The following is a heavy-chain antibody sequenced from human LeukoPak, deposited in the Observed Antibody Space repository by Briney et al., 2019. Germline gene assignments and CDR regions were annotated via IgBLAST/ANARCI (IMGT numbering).Heavy chain of an antibody. D-gene: IGHD2-15*01. V-gene: IGHV1-18*01. CDR1: GYIFSNYG. J-gene: IGHJ4*02. Sequence: ASVKVSCKATGYIFSNYGISWVRQAPGHGLEWMGWISSGGNTNYAPKFQDRATMTTDTSTSTVYMELRSLRFDDTAVYYCGRDIVVDYWGQGTLVTVSS. CDR3: GRDIVVDY. CDR2: ISSGGNT.